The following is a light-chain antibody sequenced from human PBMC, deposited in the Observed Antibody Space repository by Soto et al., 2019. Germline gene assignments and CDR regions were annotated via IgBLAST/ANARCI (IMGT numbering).Light chain of an antibody. Sequence: DIVLTQSAVTLSWSPGDRATLSCRASETVSSYLLWYQQKPGQDPRLLIYDASERATGIPDRFSGVGSGTDFTLTISRLEPEDFAVYYCQQYGSSITFGQGTRLEIK. V-gene: IGKV3-20*01. J-gene: IGKJ5*01. CDR3: QQYGSSIT. CDR2: DAS. CDR1: ETVSSYL.